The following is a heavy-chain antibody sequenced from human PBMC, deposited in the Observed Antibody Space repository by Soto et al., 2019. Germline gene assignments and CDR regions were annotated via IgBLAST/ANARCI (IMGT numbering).Heavy chain of an antibody. D-gene: IGHD6-13*01. CDR3: AKSVGAAGTFLFDY. V-gene: IGHV4-31*03. Sequence: SETLSLTCTVSGGSISSGGYYWSWIRQHPGKGLEWIGYIYYSGSTYYNPSLKSRVTISVDTSKNQFSLKLSSVTAADTAVYYCAKSVGAAGTFLFDYWGQGTLVTVSS. J-gene: IGHJ4*02. CDR2: IYYSGST. CDR1: GGSISSGGYY.